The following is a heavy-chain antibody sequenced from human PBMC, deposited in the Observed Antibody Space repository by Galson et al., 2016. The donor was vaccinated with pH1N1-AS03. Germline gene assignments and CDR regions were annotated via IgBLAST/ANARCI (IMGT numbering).Heavy chain of an antibody. D-gene: IGHD3-10*01. V-gene: IGHV1-69*06. CDR1: GGSLNNYA. CDR3: GRGLKYHFGSGSVF. Sequence: SVKVSCKASGGSLNNYAVNWVRQAPGQGLEWMGGISPIFGSANHAQKFQGRVTITADIFTNTAYMELSGLSSEDTAGYYCGRGLKYHFGSGSVFWGQGTLVTVSS. CDR2: ISPIFGSA. J-gene: IGHJ4*02.